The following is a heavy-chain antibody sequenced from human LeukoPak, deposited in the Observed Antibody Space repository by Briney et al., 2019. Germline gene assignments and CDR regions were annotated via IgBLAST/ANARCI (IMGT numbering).Heavy chain of an antibody. D-gene: IGHD3-3*01. CDR3: AIHGGGTIRIEAFDV. V-gene: IGHV3-7*03. CDR1: GFTFSSCW. Sequence: GGSLRLSCAASGFTFSSCWMNWVRQAPGKGLEWVANIKQDGTEKYFVDSVKGRFTISRDNAKNSLYLQMNSLRDEDTALYYCAIHGGGTIRIEAFDVWGQGTMVTISS. CDR2: IKQDGTEK. J-gene: IGHJ3*01.